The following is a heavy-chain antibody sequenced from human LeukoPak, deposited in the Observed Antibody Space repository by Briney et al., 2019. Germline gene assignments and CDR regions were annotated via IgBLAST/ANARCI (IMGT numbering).Heavy chain of an antibody. D-gene: IGHD3-16*02. CDR3: ARIYRVDNWFDP. CDR1: GFTFNSYS. J-gene: IGHJ5*02. V-gene: IGHV3-21*01. Sequence: GGSLRLSCAASGFTFNSYSMNWVRQAPGKGLEWVSSISTSISYIYYADSVKGRFTISRDNAKNSLYLQMNSLRAEDTAVYYCARIYRVDNWFDPWGQGTLVTVSS. CDR2: ISTSISYI.